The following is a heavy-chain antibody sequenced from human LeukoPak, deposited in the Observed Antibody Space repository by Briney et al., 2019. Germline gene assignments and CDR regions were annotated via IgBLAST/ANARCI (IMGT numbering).Heavy chain of an antibody. Sequence: ASVKVSCKASGYTFTNYDINWVRQATGQGLEWMGWRNPNSGRTGFAQKFQGRLTMTADTSISTAYMELSSLTSDDTAVYYCARGPVSTHGMDVWGQGTTVTVSS. CDR2: RNPNSGRT. V-gene: IGHV1-8*01. J-gene: IGHJ6*02. CDR3: ARGPVSTHGMDV. CDR1: GYTFTNYD. D-gene: IGHD6-13*01.